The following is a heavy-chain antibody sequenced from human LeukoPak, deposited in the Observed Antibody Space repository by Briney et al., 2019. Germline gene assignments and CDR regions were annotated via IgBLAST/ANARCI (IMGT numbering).Heavy chain of an antibody. V-gene: IGHV3-72*01. CDR2: SRNKASSYTT. CDR3: AKDPHYFDWLFR. Sequence: GGSQRLSCAASGFKFSDHYIDWVRQAPGKGLEWVGRSRNKASSYTTEYAASVEGRFTISRDVSESSLYLQMNSLRTEDTAVYYCAKDPHYFDWLFRWGQGTLVTVSS. D-gene: IGHD3-9*01. CDR1: GFKFSDHY. J-gene: IGHJ4*02.